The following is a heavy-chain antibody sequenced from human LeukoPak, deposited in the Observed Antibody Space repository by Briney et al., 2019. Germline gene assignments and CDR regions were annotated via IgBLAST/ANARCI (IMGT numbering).Heavy chain of an antibody. CDR1: GGSISSYY. J-gene: IGHJ4*02. D-gene: IGHD4-17*01. V-gene: IGHV4-59*01. CDR2: IYYSGST. Sequence: SETLSLTCTGSGGSISSYYWSWIRQPPGKGLEWIGYIYYSGSTNYNPSLKSRVTISVDTSKNQFSLKLSSVTAADTAVYYCARVRDGDYWGYFDYWGQGTLVTVSS. CDR3: ARVRDGDYWGYFDY.